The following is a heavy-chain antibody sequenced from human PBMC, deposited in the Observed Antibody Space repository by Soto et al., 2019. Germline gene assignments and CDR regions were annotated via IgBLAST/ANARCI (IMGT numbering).Heavy chain of an antibody. CDR2: IYTSGST. V-gene: IGHV4-4*07. Sequence: SETLSLTCTVSGGSISSYYWSWIRQPAGKGLEWIGRIYTSGSTNYNPSLKSRVTMSVDTSKNQFSLKLSSVTAADTAVYYCARDRCDSSGWYCGGASTKYNWFDHWGQGTLVTVSS. CDR3: ARDRCDSSGWYCGGASTKYNWFDH. CDR1: GGSISSYY. D-gene: IGHD6-19*01. J-gene: IGHJ5*02.